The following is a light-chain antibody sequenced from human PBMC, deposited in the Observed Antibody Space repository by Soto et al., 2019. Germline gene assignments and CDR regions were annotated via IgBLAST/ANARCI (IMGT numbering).Light chain of an antibody. V-gene: IGLV2-14*01. Sequence: QSVLTQPASVSGSPGQSSTISCTRTSSDVGGYNYVSWYQQHPGKAPKLMIYDVSNRPSGVSNRFSGSKSGNTASLTISGLQAEDEADYYCSSYTSSSTRLYVFGTGTKVTVL. CDR1: SSDVGGYNY. J-gene: IGLJ1*01. CDR3: SSYTSSSTRLYV. CDR2: DVS.